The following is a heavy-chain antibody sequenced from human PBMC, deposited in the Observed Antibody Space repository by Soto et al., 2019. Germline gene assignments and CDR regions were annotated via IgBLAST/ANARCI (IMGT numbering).Heavy chain of an antibody. CDR2: INHSGST. V-gene: IGHV4-34*01. Sequence: SETLSLTCAVYGGSFSGYYWSWIRQPPGKGLEWIGEINHSGSTNYNPSLKSRVTISVDTSKNQFSLKLSSVTAADTAVYYCARVVDIVVVVAANASHAFDIWGQGTMVTVSS. J-gene: IGHJ3*02. D-gene: IGHD2-15*01. CDR3: ARVVDIVVVVAANASHAFDI. CDR1: GGSFSGYY.